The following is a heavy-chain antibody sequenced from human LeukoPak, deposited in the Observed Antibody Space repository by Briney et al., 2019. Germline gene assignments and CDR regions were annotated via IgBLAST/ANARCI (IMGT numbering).Heavy chain of an antibody. Sequence: AASVKVSCKASGYTFTGYYMHWVRQAPGQGLEWMGWINPNSGGTNYAQKFQGRVTMTRDTSISTAYMELSRLRSDDTVVYYCVGERSNNAFDIWGQGTMVTVSS. CDR2: INPNSGGT. CDR3: VGERSNNAFDI. D-gene: IGHD5-24*01. V-gene: IGHV1-2*02. J-gene: IGHJ3*02. CDR1: GYTFTGYY.